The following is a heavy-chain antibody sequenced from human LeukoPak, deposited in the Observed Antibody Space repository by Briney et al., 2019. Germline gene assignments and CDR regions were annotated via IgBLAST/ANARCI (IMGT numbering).Heavy chain of an antibody. J-gene: IGHJ4*02. CDR3: ARETIAARTGGLFDY. Sequence: ASAKVSCKASGYTFTSYGISWVRQAPGQGLEWMGWISAYNGNTNYAQKLQGRVTMTTDTSTSTAYMELRSLRSDDTAVYYCARETIAARTGGLFDYWGQGTLVTVSS. CDR1: GYTFTSYG. CDR2: ISAYNGNT. D-gene: IGHD6-6*01. V-gene: IGHV1-18*01.